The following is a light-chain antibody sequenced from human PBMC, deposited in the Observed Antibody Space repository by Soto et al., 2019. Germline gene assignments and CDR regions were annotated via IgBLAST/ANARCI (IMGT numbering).Light chain of an antibody. CDR1: SSDVGSYNL. J-gene: IGLJ1*01. V-gene: IGLV2-23*01. Sequence: QSALTQPASVSGSPGQSITISCTGTSSDVGSYNLVSWYQQHPGKAPKLMIYEGSKRPSGVSNGFSGSKSGNTAALTIAGLHAEDEADYSCCSYAGSSTYVFGTGTKLTVL. CDR3: CSYAGSSTYV. CDR2: EGS.